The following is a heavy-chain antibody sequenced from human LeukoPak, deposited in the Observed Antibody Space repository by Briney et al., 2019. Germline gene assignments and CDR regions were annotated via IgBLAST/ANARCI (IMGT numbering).Heavy chain of an antibody. V-gene: IGHV3-48*03. Sequence: GGSLRLSCAVSRFPFSVYEMNWVRQAPGKGLVWVSNIASSGTTKYYADSVKGRFSISRDNAKSSLYLQMNSLRVEDTAVYYCALLAVASDFDYWGQGALVTVSS. D-gene: IGHD6-19*01. CDR3: ALLAVASDFDY. J-gene: IGHJ4*02. CDR1: RFPFSVYE. CDR2: IASSGTTK.